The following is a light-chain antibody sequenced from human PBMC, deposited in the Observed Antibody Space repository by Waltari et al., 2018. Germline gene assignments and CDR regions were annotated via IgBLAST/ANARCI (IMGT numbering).Light chain of an antibody. V-gene: IGKV1-33*01. J-gene: IGKJ3*01. Sequence: IQLTQSPSPLSAFVGDRVTITCQASQPITNYLNWYQQKPGKAPELLIYDASKLQTGVPSRFSGSQSGTEFSFTIGSLQPEDVATYYCQRYDNLPVFAFGPGTKVNVK. CDR1: QPITNY. CDR3: QRYDNLPVFA. CDR2: DAS.